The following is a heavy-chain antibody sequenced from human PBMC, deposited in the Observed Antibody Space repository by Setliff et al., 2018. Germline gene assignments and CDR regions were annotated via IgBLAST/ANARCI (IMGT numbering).Heavy chain of an antibody. V-gene: IGHV4-30-4*08. CDR3: ARQLYYYGTPGYFDY. CDR1: GGSISSGDYY. CDR2: IYYSGNT. D-gene: IGHD3-10*01. Sequence: SETLSLTCPVSGGSISSGDYYWTWIRQPPGKGLEWIGFIYYSGNTFYNPSLKSRLTISVDTSKNLFSLKLSSVTAADTAVYYCARQLYYYGTPGYFDYWGQGTLVTVSS. J-gene: IGHJ4*02.